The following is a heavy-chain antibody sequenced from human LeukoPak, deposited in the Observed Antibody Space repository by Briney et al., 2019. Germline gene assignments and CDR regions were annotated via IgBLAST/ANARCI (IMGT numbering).Heavy chain of an antibody. Sequence: GGSLRLSCAVSGFTFSNYGMSWVRQAPGKGLEWVSTISGSGGRTYYADSVKGRFTISRDNSKNTLYLQMNSLRAEDTAVYYCAKDDSGSYYPYYYYMDVWGKGTTVTVSS. CDR1: GFTFSNYG. D-gene: IGHD1-26*01. CDR2: ISGSGGRT. V-gene: IGHV3-23*01. J-gene: IGHJ6*03. CDR3: AKDDSGSYYPYYYYMDV.